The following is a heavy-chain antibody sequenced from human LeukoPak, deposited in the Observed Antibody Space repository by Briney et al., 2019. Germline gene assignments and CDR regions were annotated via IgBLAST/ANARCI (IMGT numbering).Heavy chain of an antibody. Sequence: GASVNVSCKASGYTFTSYYMHWVRQAPGQGLEWMGIINPSGGSTSYAQKFQGRVTMTRDTSTSTVYMELSSLRSEDTAVYYCARGGDIVVVPAARGLGYCSGGSCYSFDYWGQGTLVTVSS. CDR3: ARGGDIVVVPAARGLGYCSGGSCYSFDY. J-gene: IGHJ4*02. CDR1: GYTFTSYY. CDR2: INPSGGST. D-gene: IGHD2-15*01. V-gene: IGHV1-46*01.